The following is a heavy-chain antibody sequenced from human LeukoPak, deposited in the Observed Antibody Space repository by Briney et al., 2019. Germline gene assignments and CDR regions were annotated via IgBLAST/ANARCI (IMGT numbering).Heavy chain of an antibody. J-gene: IGHJ6*03. D-gene: IGHD2-2*02. CDR1: GYTFTGYY. Sequence: ASVKVSCKASGYTFTGYYMHWVRQAPGQGLEWMGWINPNSGGTNYAQKFQGRVTMTRDTSISTAYMELSRLRSEDTAVYYCARVAAEVVGLPGAIGFGWLRRDYYYMDVWGKGTTVTVSS. CDR3: ARVAAEVVGLPGAIGFGWLRRDYYYMDV. CDR2: INPNSGGT. V-gene: IGHV1-2*02.